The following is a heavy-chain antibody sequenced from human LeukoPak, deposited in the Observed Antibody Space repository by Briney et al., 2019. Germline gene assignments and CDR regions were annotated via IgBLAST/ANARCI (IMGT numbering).Heavy chain of an antibody. CDR1: GYTFTSYA. D-gene: IGHD3-3*01. CDR3: ARDINIIGITIFGEARKYYYGMDV. V-gene: IGHV1-3*01. J-gene: IGHJ6*02. CDR2: INAGNGNT. Sequence: GASVKVSCKASGYTFTSYAMHWVRQAPGQRLEWMGWINAGNGNTKYSQKFQGRVTITRDTSASTAYMELSSLRSEDTAVYYCARDINIIGITIFGEARKYYYGMDVWGQGTTVTVSS.